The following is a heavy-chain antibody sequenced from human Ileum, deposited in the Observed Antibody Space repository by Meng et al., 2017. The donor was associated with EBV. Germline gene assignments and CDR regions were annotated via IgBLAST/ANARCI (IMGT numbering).Heavy chain of an antibody. CDR2: IYRSGST. Sequence: QLQRQESGPGLVKPSGTPSLTCTVSGDSISNSDYYWDWIRQSPGKGLEGIASIYRSGSTYYDPSLKSRVTISLDTSKNQFSLKLSSVTAADTAVYYCARDPAYPRGLFDSWGQGTLVTVSS. V-gene: IGHV4-39*07. D-gene: IGHD3-10*01. CDR3: ARDPAYPRGLFDS. CDR1: GDSISNSDYY. J-gene: IGHJ4*02.